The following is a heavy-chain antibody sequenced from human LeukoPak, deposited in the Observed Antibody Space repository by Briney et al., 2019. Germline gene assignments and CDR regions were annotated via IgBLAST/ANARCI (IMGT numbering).Heavy chain of an antibody. Sequence: ASVKVSCKASGYTFTSYDINWVRQATGQGLEWMGWMNPNSGNTGYAQKFQGRVTMTRNTSISTAYMELSSLRSEDTAVYYCARYGFGEFSIDYWGQGTLVTVSS. CDR1: GYTFTSYD. CDR3: ARYGFGEFSIDY. CDR2: MNPNSGNT. D-gene: IGHD3-10*01. V-gene: IGHV1-8*01. J-gene: IGHJ4*02.